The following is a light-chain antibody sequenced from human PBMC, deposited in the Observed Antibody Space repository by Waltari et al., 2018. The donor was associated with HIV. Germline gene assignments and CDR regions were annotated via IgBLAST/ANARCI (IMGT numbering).Light chain of an antibody. CDR2: WAS. CDR3: QQYYTTPYS. Sequence: IVMTQSPDSLTVSLGERATITCKSCQGILFNSSNKNYLAWYQQRPGQSPRLLIYWASTRGSGVPVRFSGAGSGTNFSLTINNLQPEDVAVYYCQQYYTTPYSFGQGSRLEI. J-gene: IGKJ2*01. CDR1: QGILFNSSNKNY. V-gene: IGKV4-1*01.